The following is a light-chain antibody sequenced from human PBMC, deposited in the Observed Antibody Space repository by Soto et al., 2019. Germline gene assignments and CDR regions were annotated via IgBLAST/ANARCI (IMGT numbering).Light chain of an antibody. J-gene: IGLJ1*01. V-gene: IGLV1-40*01. Sequence: SLLTQPPSASGAPGQRVTISCTGSSSNFGAGYEVHWYKQVPGAAPTLVIFNNLNRPSGVPERFSGSKSGTSASLVISGLQAEDEADYYCQSFDSSLRVYVFGSGTKVTVL. CDR3: QSFDSSLRVYV. CDR2: NNL. CDR1: SSNFGAGYE.